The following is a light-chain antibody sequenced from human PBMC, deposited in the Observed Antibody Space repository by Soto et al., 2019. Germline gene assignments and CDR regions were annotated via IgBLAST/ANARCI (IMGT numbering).Light chain of an antibody. V-gene: IGKV3-15*01. CDR2: GAS. CDR3: QQYNNWPGT. J-gene: IGKJ1*01. CDR1: QSVSSN. Sequence: EIVMTQSPATLSVSPGERATLSRRASQSVSSNLAWYQQKPGQAPRLLIYGASTRATGIPARFSGSGSGTEFTLTISSLQSEDFAVYYCQQYNNWPGTFGQGTKVDI.